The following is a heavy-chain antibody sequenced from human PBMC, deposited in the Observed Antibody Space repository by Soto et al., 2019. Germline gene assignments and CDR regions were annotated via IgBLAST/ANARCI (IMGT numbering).Heavy chain of an antibody. V-gene: IGHV4-59*01. Sequence: SETLSLTGSVSGGSISGSDCSWIRQSPGKGLEWLGYVYYTGSTNYSPSLRSRVSISVDTSKNEFSLRLSSVTAADTAVYFCARSVAVPAAHIDYCGQGTQVTVSS. D-gene: IGHD2-15*01. J-gene: IGHJ4*02. CDR3: ARSVAVPAAHIDY. CDR1: GGSISGSD. CDR2: VYYTGST.